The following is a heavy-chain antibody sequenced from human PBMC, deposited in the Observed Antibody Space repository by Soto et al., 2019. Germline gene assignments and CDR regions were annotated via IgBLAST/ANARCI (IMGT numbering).Heavy chain of an antibody. CDR3: ARGYSSSFPSDY. CDR1: GGSISSGGYY. D-gene: IGHD6-6*01. J-gene: IGHJ4*02. V-gene: IGHV4-31*03. Sequence: QVQLQESGPGLVKPSQTLSLTCTVSGGSISSGGYYWSWIRQHPGKGLEWIGYIYYSGSTYYNPSLKGRVTISVDTAKNQFSLKLSSVTAADTAVYYCARGYSSSFPSDYWGQGTLVTVSS. CDR2: IYYSGST.